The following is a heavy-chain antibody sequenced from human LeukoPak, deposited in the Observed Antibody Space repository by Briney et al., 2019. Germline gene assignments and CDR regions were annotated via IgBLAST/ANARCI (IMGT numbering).Heavy chain of an antibody. J-gene: IGHJ4*02. V-gene: IGHV1-69*13. CDR1: GGTFSSYA. Sequence: SVKVSCKASGGTFSSYAISWVRQAPGQGLEWMGGIIPIFGTANYAQKFQGRATITADESTSTAYMELSSLRSEDTAVYYCASPGHQGWYYFDYWGQGTLVTVSS. CDR2: IIPIFGTA. D-gene: IGHD6-19*01. CDR3: ASPGHQGWYYFDY.